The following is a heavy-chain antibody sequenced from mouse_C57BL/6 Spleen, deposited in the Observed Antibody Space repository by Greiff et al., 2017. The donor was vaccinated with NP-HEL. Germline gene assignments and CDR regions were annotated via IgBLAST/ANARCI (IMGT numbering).Heavy chain of an antibody. CDR1: GYTFTSYW. CDR2: IDPSDSYT. CDR3: AREVTTGDYAMDY. Sequence: QVQLQQPGAELVRPGTSVKLSCKASGYTFTSYWMHWVKQRPGQGLEWIGVIDPSDSYTNYNQKFKGKATLTVDTSSSTAYMQLSSLTSEDSAVYYCAREVTTGDYAMDYWGQGTSVTVSS. J-gene: IGHJ4*01. V-gene: IGHV1-59*01. D-gene: IGHD1-1*01.